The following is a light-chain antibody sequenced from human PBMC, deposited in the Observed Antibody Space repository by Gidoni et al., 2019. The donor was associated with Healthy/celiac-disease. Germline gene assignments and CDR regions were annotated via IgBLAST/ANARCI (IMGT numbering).Light chain of an antibody. CDR2: GAS. CDR1: QSVSSSY. CDR3: QQYGSSPLYT. J-gene: IGKJ2*01. V-gene: IGKV3-20*01. Sequence: EIVLTQSPGPLSLSPGERATLSCRASQSVSSSYLAWYQQKPGQAPRLLIYGASSRATGIPDRFSGSGSGTDFTLTISRLEPEDCAVYYCQQYGSSPLYTFGQGTKLEIK.